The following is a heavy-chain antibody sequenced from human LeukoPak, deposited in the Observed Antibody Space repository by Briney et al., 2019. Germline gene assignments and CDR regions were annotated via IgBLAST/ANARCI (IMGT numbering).Heavy chain of an antibody. Sequence: PGGSLRLSCAASGFTFSSYGMSWVRQAPGKGLEWVSAISGSGGSTYYADSVKGRFTISRDNSKNTLYLQMNSLRVEDTAVYYCARVIGWDEPFDLWGQGTMVTVSS. CDR2: ISGSGGST. V-gene: IGHV3-23*01. CDR3: ARVIGWDEPFDL. J-gene: IGHJ3*01. CDR1: GFTFSSYG. D-gene: IGHD1-26*01.